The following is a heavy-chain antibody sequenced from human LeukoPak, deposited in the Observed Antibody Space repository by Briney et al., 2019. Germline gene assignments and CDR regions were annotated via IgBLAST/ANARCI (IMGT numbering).Heavy chain of an antibody. V-gene: IGHV3-11*04. D-gene: IGHD4-17*01. Sequence: GGSLRLSCAASGITFSDYYMSWIRQAPGKGLEWLSYISKSGDTIYYADSVRGRFTISRDNARNSLYLQMNSLTVADTATYYCVITAGWTTVTDHWGQGALVTVSS. CDR3: VITAGWTTVTDH. CDR1: GITFSDYY. CDR2: ISKSGDTI. J-gene: IGHJ5*02.